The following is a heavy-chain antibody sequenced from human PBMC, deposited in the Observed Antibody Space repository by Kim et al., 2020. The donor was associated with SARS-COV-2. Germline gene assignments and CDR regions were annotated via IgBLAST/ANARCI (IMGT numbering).Heavy chain of an antibody. CDR3: ARLQLRYFDWSTVDV. CDR2: IYYSGST. V-gene: IGHV4-59*08. CDR1: GGSISSYY. Sequence: SETLSLTCTVSGGSISSYYWSWIRQPPGKGLEWIGYIYYSGSTNYNPSLKSRVTISVDTSKNQFSLKLSSVTAADTAVYYCARLQLRYFDWSTVDVWGQGTTVTVSS. D-gene: IGHD3-9*01. J-gene: IGHJ6*02.